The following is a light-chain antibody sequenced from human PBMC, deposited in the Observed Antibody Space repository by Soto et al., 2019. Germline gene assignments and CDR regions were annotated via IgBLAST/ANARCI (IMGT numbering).Light chain of an antibody. Sequence: VLTQSPGTLSLSPGERATLSCRASQSVTSSYLAWYQQKPGQAPTLLIYGASSRATGIPDRFSGSWSGTDFTLTISRLEPEDYAVYYCQQYDGSPPLTFGGGTTVEIK. CDR1: QSVTSSY. CDR3: QQYDGSPPLT. CDR2: GAS. V-gene: IGKV3-20*01. J-gene: IGKJ4*01.